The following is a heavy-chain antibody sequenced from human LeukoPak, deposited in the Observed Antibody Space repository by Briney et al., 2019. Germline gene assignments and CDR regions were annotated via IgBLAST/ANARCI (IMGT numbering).Heavy chain of an antibody. CDR1: GFTFSNAW. CDR2: IKTKTDGGTT. D-gene: IGHD3-3*01. CDR3: ARDGHYDIWSGSFEGIDS. Sequence: PGGSLRLSCAASGFTFSNAWMNWVRQAPGKGLEWIGHIKTKTDGGTTDYAAPVKGRFTISRDNAKNSLYLQMNSLRAEDTAVYYCARDGHYDIWSGSFEGIDSWGQGTLVTVSS. V-gene: IGHV3-15*01. J-gene: IGHJ4*02.